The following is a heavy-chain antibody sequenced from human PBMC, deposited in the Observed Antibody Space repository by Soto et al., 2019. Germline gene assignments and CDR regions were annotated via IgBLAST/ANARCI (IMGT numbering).Heavy chain of an antibody. CDR1: GGSFSSSYY. CDR3: ARSVSPEDHHCSSTSCYSDY. D-gene: IGHD2-2*01. Sequence: TSETLSLTCAVSGGSFSSSYYWGWLRQPPGKGLEWLGNIYYSGHTYYNPSLKSRFAMSVDTSKNQFSLTLTSVTAADTAVYYCARSVSPEDHHCSSTSCYSDYWGQGALVTVSS. CDR2: IYYSGHT. V-gene: IGHV4-39*01. J-gene: IGHJ4*02.